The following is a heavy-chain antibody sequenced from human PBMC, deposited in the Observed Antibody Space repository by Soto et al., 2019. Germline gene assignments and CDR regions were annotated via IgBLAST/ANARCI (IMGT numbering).Heavy chain of an antibody. D-gene: IGHD3-10*01. V-gene: IGHV4-34*01. J-gene: IGHJ4*02. CDR1: GGSFSGYY. CDR2: INHSGST. CDR3: ARSTVLLWFGEPGHYFDY. Sequence: QVQLQQWGAGLLKPSETLSLTCAVYGGSFSGYYWSWIRQPPGKGLEWIGEINHSGSTNYNPSLKSRVTLSADTSKNQFSLKLSSVTAADTAVYYCARSTVLLWFGEPGHYFDYWGQGTLVTVSS.